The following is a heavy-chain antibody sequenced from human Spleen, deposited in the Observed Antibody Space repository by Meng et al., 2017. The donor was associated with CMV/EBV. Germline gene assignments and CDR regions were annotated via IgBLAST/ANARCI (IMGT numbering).Heavy chain of an antibody. D-gene: IGHD3-3*01. Sequence: ASVKVSCKASGYTFSSYDINWVGQATGQGLEWMGWMNHNSGNTGYAQKFQGRVTITRNTSINTAYMELSSLRSEDTAVYYCARGGDTYYDFWSDARIYGMDVWGQGTTVTVSS. CDR3: ARGGDTYYDFWSDARIYGMDV. CDR2: MNHNSGNT. CDR1: GYTFSSYD. V-gene: IGHV1-8*03. J-gene: IGHJ6*02.